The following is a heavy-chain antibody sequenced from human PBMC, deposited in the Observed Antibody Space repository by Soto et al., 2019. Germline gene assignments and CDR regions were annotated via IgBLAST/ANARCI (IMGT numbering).Heavy chain of an antibody. Sequence: PGGSLRLSCAASGFTFSSYSMNWVRQAPGKGLEWVSSISSSSSYIYYADSVKGRFTISRDNSKNTLYLQMNSLRAEDTAVYYCAKKEGLLDLWGQGTLVTVSS. CDR3: AKKEGLLDL. V-gene: IGHV3-21*04. CDR2: ISSSSSYI. CDR1: GFTFSSYS. J-gene: IGHJ4*02.